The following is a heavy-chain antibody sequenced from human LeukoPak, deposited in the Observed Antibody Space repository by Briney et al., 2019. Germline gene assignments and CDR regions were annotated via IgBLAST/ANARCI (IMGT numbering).Heavy chain of an antibody. J-gene: IGHJ4*02. Sequence: PGGSLRLSCAASGFTFSSYAMSWVRQAPGKGLEWVSAISGSGGSTYYADSVKGRFTISRDNSKNTLYLQMNSLRAEDTAVYYCAKDPPPLAYCGGDCFDWGQGTLVTVSS. D-gene: IGHD2-21*02. CDR1: GFTFSSYA. V-gene: IGHV3-23*01. CDR3: AKDPPPLAYCGGDCFD. CDR2: ISGSGGST.